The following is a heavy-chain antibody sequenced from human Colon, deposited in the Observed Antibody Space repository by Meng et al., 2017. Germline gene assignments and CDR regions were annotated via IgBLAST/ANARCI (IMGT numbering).Heavy chain of an antibody. J-gene: IGHJ2*01. CDR2: ISDGGIDT. Sequence: EVQLWEFGVGLVQPGGSLRLSCAASGFTFSRYAIGWVSQVPGKGLEWVSAISDGGIDTFYADSVKGRFTISRDNSRNALYLQVDSLRVEDTALYYCARRIEAVGIRCFDLWGRGTLVTVSS. CDR1: GFTFSRYA. D-gene: IGHD6-13*01. V-gene: IGHV3-23*01. CDR3: ARRIEAVGIRCFDL.